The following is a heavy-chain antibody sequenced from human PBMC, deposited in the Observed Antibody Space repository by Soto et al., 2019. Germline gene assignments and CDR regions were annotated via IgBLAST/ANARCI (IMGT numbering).Heavy chain of an antibody. CDR3: TKEKSVMYSGYDAFDI. CDR1: GFAFSSYE. D-gene: IGHD5-12*01. J-gene: IGHJ3*02. V-gene: IGHV3-48*03. Sequence: GGSLRLSCAASGFAFSSYEMDWVRQAPGKGLEWVAYISSSGTILYGDSVKGRFTISRDNADNSLYLQMNSLRAEDTAVYYCTKEKSVMYSGYDAFDIWGRGTMVTVSS. CDR2: ISSSGTI.